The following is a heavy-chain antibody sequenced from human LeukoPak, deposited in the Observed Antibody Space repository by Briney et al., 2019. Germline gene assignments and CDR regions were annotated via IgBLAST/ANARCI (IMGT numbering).Heavy chain of an antibody. D-gene: IGHD1-26*01. CDR2: IYYSGST. J-gene: IGHJ5*02. CDR3: ARHSNSGSYSTFSP. V-gene: IGHV4-39*01. CDR1: GGSISSSSYY. Sequence: PSETLSLTCTVSGGSISSSSYYWGWIRQPPGKGLEWIGSIYYSGSTYYNPSLKSRVTMSVDTSKNQFSLKVSSVTAADTVVYYCARHSNSGSYSTFSPWGQGTLVTVSS.